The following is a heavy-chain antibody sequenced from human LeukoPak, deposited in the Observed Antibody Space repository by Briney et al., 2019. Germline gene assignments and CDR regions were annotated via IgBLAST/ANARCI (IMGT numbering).Heavy chain of an antibody. CDR2: MNPNSGNT. CDR1: GYTFTSYD. D-gene: IGHD6-13*01. V-gene: IGHV1-8*01. J-gene: IGHJ4*02. Sequence: GASVRVSCKASGYTFTSYDINWVRQATGQGLEWMGWMNPNSGNTGYAQKFQGRVTMTRNTSISTAYMELSSLRSEDTAVYYCARTRGIAAAGTLGYWGQGTLVTVSS. CDR3: ARTRGIAAAGTLGY.